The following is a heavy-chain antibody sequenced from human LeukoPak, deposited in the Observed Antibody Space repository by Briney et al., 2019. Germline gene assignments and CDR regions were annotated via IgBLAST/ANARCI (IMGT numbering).Heavy chain of an antibody. CDR1: YGSITDTNY. D-gene: IGHD6-19*01. V-gene: IGHV4-4*02. Sequence: PSGTLSLTCGVSYGSITDTNYWTWVRQPPGKGLEWIGEVNLHGDTNYNPSLKGRVTISVDTSKNQFSLKLSSVTAADTAVYYCARNLGSGGSYLFDYWGQGTLVTVSP. CDR3: ARNLGSGGSYLFDY. CDR2: VNLHGDT. J-gene: IGHJ4*02.